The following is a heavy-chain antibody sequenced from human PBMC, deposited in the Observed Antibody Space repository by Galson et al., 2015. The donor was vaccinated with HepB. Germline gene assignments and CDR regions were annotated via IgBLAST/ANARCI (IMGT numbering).Heavy chain of an antibody. V-gene: IGHV3-33*01. J-gene: IGHJ4*01. CDR1: GFTFGYFG. CDR2: IWYDSSKK. Sequence: SLRLSCAASGFTFGYFGMHWVRQAPGKGLEWVAVIWYDSSKKYYADSVKGRFTISRDNSKSTLSLQMNSLRAEDTAVYFCARDGADILESPIADYFDSWGLGTLVTVSS. CDR3: ARDGADILESPIADYFDS. D-gene: IGHD3-9*01.